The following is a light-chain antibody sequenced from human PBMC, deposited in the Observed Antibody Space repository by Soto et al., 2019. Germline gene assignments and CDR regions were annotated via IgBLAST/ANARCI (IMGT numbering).Light chain of an antibody. CDR3: QQYNDWPPYT. CDR1: QSVSSN. Sequence: EIVMTQSPATLSVSPGERATLSCRASQSVSSNLAWHQQKPGQAPRLLIYGASTRATGIPATFSGSGSGTEFTLTISSLQSEDFAVYYCQQYNDWPPYTFGQGTKLEIK. CDR2: GAS. J-gene: IGKJ2*01. V-gene: IGKV3-15*01.